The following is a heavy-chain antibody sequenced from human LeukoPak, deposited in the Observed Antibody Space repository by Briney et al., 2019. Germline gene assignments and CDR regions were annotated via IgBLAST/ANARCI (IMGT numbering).Heavy chain of an antibody. D-gene: IGHD3/OR15-3a*01. Sequence: SETLSLTCTGSAGFLSSYYLHWIRQPAGKGLEWIGRIYTSGSTNYNPSLKSRVTMSVDTSKNQFSLKLSSVTAADTAVYYCAGSPYLSIFGLVPVPGFDYWGQGTLVTVSS. V-gene: IGHV4-4*07. CDR2: IYTSGST. J-gene: IGHJ4*02. CDR1: AGFLSSYY. CDR3: AGSPYLSIFGLVPVPGFDY.